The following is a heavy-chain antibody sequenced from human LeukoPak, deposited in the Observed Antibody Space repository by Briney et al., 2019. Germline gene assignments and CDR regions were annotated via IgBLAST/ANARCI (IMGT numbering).Heavy chain of an antibody. J-gene: IGHJ1*01. V-gene: IGHV4-34*01. CDR2: IHQSGGT. Sequence: SETLSLTCAAYGGSFSGFYWSWIRQAPGKGLEWIGEIHQSGGTNYNPSLKSRVTISVDASKKQFSLKLSSVTAADTAVYYCATITAPVNLVFRRKKKEYVQSWGQGTLVTVSS. CDR3: ATITAPVNLVFRRKKKEYVQS. D-gene: IGHD6-13*01. CDR1: GGSFSGFY.